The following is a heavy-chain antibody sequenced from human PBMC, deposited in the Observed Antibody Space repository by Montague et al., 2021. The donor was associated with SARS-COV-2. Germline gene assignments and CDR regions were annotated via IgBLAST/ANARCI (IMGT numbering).Heavy chain of an antibody. CDR2: INEDGSNR. CDR1: GFTFNIYW. CDR3: VRPPARALDI. V-gene: IGHV3-7*01. J-gene: IGHJ3*02. Sequence: SLRLSCAASGFTFNIYWMTWVRQAPGKGPEWVANINEDGSNRQYVDFVRGRFTISRDNAKNSLFLQMDSLRVEDTAVYCVRPPARALDIWGQGTVVTVSP.